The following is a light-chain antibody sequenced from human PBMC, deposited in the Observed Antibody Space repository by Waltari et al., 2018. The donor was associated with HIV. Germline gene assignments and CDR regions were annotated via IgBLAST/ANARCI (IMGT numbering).Light chain of an antibody. CDR3: QQYDNSPVT. CDR1: QSLRRTY. CDR2: GAS. Sequence: EIVLTQSPDTLSLSPGEVATLSCRASQSLRRTYLAWYQQKPGQAPRLLIYGASTRASGIPDRFSGRGSGTDFTLTISRLEPEDFAVYYCQQYDNSPVTFGQGTRLEIK. J-gene: IGKJ5*01. V-gene: IGKV3-20*01.